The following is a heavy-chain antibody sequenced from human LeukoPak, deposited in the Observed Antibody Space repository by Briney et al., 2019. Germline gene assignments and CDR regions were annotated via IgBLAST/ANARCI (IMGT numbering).Heavy chain of an antibody. V-gene: IGHV1-2*02. CDR3: ARSKSQYYYDSSGWFDP. CDR1: GYTFTVYY. D-gene: IGHD3-22*01. J-gene: IGHJ5*02. CDR2: INPNSGGT. Sequence: GASVSVSFKASGYTFTVYYMHWVRQAPGQGREWMGWINPNSGGTNYTQKFQGRVTVTRDKAMSRDYMELRRVRSDDTAVYYCARSKSQYYYDSSGWFDPWGQGTLVTVSS.